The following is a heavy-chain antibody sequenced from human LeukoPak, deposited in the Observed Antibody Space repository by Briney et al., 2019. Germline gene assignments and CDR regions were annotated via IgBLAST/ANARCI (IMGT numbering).Heavy chain of an antibody. CDR3: ARDISWFGERGGFG. V-gene: IGHV3-66*01. D-gene: IGHD3-10*01. CDR2: IYSGGST. J-gene: IGHJ4*02. Sequence: GGSLRLSCAASGFTVSSNYMSWVRQAPGKGLEWVSVIYSGGSTYYADSVKGRFTISRDNSKNTLYLQMNSLRAEDTAVYYCARDISWFGERGGFGWGQGTLVTVSS. CDR1: GFTVSSNY.